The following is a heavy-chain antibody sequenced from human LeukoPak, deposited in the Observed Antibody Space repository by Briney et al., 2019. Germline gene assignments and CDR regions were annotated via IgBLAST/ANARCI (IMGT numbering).Heavy chain of an antibody. D-gene: IGHD3-22*01. Sequence: GEALQISCKGSGYGFTSYWIGWVRPMPGKGLGWMGIIYPGDSDTRYSPSFQGQVTISADKSISTAYLQWSSLKASDTAMYYCARLYYYDSSGYSHAFDIWGQGTMVTVSS. CDR1: GYGFTSYW. CDR3: ARLYYYDSSGYSHAFDI. V-gene: IGHV5-51*01. CDR2: IYPGDSDT. J-gene: IGHJ3*02.